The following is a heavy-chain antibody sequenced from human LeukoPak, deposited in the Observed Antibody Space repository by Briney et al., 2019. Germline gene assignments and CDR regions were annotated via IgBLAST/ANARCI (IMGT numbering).Heavy chain of an antibody. D-gene: IGHD6-25*01. CDR3: ARDPGAAAGNLWS. J-gene: IGHJ5*02. Sequence: GGALRLSCVVSGLTVSNNYMTWIRQAPGKGLEWVSLIFSGGGTYYADSVKGRFTISRDRSKNTLYLQMNSMTAEDTALYYWARDPGAAAGNLWSWGQGTLVTVSS. CDR1: GLTVSNNY. V-gene: IGHV3-66*01. CDR2: IFSGGGT.